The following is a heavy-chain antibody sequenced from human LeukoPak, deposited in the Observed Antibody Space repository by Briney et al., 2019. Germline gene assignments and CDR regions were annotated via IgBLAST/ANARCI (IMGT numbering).Heavy chain of an antibody. J-gene: IGHJ4*02. CDR3: ARQLSDYDYVWGSYRPTWWFDY. D-gene: IGHD3-16*02. CDR1: GGSISSSSYH. Sequence: SETLSLTCTVSGGSISSSSYHWGWIRQPPGKGLEWIRSIYYSGRTYYNPSLKSRVTISVVTSKNQFSLKLSSVTAADTAVYYCARQLSDYDYVWGSYRPTWWFDYWGQGTLVTVSS. V-gene: IGHV4-39*01. CDR2: IYYSGRT.